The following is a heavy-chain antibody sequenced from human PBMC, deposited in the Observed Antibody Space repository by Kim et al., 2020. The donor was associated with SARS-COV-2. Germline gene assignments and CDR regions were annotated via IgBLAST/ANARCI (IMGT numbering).Heavy chain of an antibody. V-gene: IGHV3-33*01. CDR2: IWYDGSNK. Sequence: GGSLRLSCAASGFTFSSYGMHWVRQAPGKGLEWVAVIWYDGSNKYYADSVKGRFTISRDNSKNTLYLQMNSLRAEDTAVYYCAREGLVGATHAFDIWGQGTMVTVAS. D-gene: IGHD1-26*01. CDR1: GFTFSSYG. J-gene: IGHJ3*02. CDR3: AREGLVGATHAFDI.